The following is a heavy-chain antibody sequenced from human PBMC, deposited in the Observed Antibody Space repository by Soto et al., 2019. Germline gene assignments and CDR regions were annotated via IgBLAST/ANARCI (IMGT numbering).Heavy chain of an antibody. J-gene: IGHJ6*02. Sequence: QVQLVESGGGLVKPGGSLRLSCAASGFTFSDYYMSWIRQAPGKGLEWVSYISSSSSYTNYADSVKGRFTISRDNAKNSLYLQINSLRDEDTAVYYCARGTKVPAAMIYYYYGMDVWGQGTTVTVSS. CDR1: GFTFSDYY. CDR3: ARGTKVPAAMIYYYYGMDV. CDR2: ISSSSSYT. V-gene: IGHV3-11*05. D-gene: IGHD2-2*01.